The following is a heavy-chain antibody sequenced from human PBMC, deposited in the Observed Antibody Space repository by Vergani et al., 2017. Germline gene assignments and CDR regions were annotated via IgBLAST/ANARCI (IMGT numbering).Heavy chain of an antibody. CDR2: IYTSGST. CDR1: GGSIRSYY. CDR3: AREEGTSFGVVIFDY. V-gene: IGHV4-4*07. D-gene: IGHD3-3*01. Sequence: QVQLQESGPGLVKPSETLSLTCTVSGGSIRSYYWSWIRQPAGKGLEWIGRIYTSGSTNYNPSLKSRVTMAVDTAKNQFSLKMSSVTAAETAVYYCAREEGTSFGVVIFDYWGQGTLVTVSS. J-gene: IGHJ4*02.